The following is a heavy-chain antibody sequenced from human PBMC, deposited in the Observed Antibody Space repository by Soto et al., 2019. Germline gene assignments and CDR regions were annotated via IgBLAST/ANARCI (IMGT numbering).Heavy chain of an antibody. CDR3: ARDRGCSSTSCFPGWFDP. CDR2: IIPIFGTA. Sequence: ASVKVSCKASGGTFSSYAISWVRQAPGQGLEWMGGIIPIFGTANYAQKFQGRVTITADESTSTAYMELSSLRSEDTAVYYCARDRGCSSTSCFPGWFDPWGQGTLVTVSS. D-gene: IGHD2-2*01. CDR1: GGTFSSYA. V-gene: IGHV1-69*13. J-gene: IGHJ5*02.